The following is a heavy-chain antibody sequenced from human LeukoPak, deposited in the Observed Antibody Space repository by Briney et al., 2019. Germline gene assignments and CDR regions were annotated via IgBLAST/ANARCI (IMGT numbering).Heavy chain of an antibody. CDR2: IYSGGST. CDR1: GFTVSSNY. D-gene: IGHD6-13*01. V-gene: IGHV3-53*01. CDR3: AKDLDGGGSSWYFYYYYYMDV. Sequence: GGSLRLSCAASGFTVSSNYMSWVRQAPGKGLEWVSVIYSGGSTYYADSAKGRFTISRDNSKNTLYLQMNSLRAEDTAVYYCAKDLDGGGSSWYFYYYYYMDVWGKGTTVTVSS. J-gene: IGHJ6*03.